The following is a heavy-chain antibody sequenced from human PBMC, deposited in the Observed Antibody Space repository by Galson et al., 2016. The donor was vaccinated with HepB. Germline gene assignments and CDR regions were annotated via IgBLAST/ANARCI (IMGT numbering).Heavy chain of an antibody. V-gene: IGHV3-9*01. CDR1: GFTFHDYA. D-gene: IGHD6-19*01. Sequence: SLRLSCAASGFTFHDYAMHWVRQAPGKGLEWVSGISWNSGAKGYGDSVKGRFTISRDNAKNSLFLHMESRRAEDTALYYCAKDMGKGVSFYFYGMDVWGQGTTVTVSS. J-gene: IGHJ6*02. CDR2: ISWNSGAK. CDR3: AKDMGKGVSFYFYGMDV.